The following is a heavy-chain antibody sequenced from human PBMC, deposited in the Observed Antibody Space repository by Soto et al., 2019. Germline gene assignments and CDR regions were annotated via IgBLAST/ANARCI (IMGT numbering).Heavy chain of an antibody. Sequence: GGSLRLSCAASGFTFSSCAMSWVRQAPGRGLEWVSSISGSGDNTYYADSVKGRFTVSRDNSKNRLFLQLNSLRAEDTALYYCAKGPTIFGVVTPLYSYYYGVDVWGQGTTVTVSS. CDR3: AKGPTIFGVVTPLYSYYYGVDV. V-gene: IGHV3-23*01. CDR1: GFTFSSCA. D-gene: IGHD3-3*01. CDR2: ISGSGDNT. J-gene: IGHJ6*02.